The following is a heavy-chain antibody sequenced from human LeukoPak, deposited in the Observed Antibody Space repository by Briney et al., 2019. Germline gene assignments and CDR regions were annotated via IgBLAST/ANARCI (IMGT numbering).Heavy chain of an antibody. CDR1: GFTFDDYG. D-gene: IGHD3-10*01. Sequence: GGSLRLSCAASGFTFDDYGMSWVRQAPGKGLEWVSGINWNGGSTAYADSVKGRFTISRDNSKNTLYLQMNSLRAEDTAVYYCAKSRRSGYYGSGSYTEFDYWGQGTLVTVSS. CDR2: INWNGGST. V-gene: IGHV3-20*04. CDR3: AKSRRSGYYGSGSYTEFDY. J-gene: IGHJ4*02.